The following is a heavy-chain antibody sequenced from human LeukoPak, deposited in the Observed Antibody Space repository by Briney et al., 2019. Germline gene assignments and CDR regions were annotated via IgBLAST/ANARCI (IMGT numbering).Heavy chain of an antibody. CDR1: GYTFTGYY. Sequence: ASVKVSCKASGYTFTGYYMHWVRQAPGQGLEWMGWINPNSGDSNYAQKFRGRVTMTRDTSISTAYMELSRLRSDDTAVYYCARDYCSSTSCLFDYWGQGTLVTVSS. D-gene: IGHD2-2*01. CDR2: INPNSGDS. CDR3: ARDYCSSTSCLFDY. J-gene: IGHJ4*02. V-gene: IGHV1-2*02.